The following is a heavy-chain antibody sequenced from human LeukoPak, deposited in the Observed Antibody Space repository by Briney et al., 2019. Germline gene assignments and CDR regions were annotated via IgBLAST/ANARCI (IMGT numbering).Heavy chain of an antibody. D-gene: IGHD3-22*01. CDR2: IYYSGST. CDR3: ARNTYYYDSSGYVTGAFYM. V-gene: IGHV4-39*01. CDR1: VGSLSSSSYY. J-gene: IGHJ3*02. Sequence: PSETLSLTCTVSVGSLSSSSYYWGWIRQPPGKGLEWVGTIYYSGSTYYNPSLKSRVTISVDTSKNQFSLKRSSVTAAYTAVCYCARNTYYYDSSGYVTGAFYMGGQGTMVTVSS.